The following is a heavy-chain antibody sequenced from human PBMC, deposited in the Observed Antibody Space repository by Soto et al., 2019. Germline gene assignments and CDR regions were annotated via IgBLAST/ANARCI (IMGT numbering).Heavy chain of an antibody. D-gene: IGHD3-10*01. J-gene: IGHJ4*02. CDR1: GGTFSSYA. V-gene: IGHV1-69*13. CDR3: ARDYRVLTMVRGVLWAY. Sequence: SVKVSCKASGGTFSSYAISWVRQAPGQGLEWMGGIIPIFGTANYAQKLQGRVTITADESTSTAYMELSRLRSDDTAVYYCARDYRVLTMVRGVLWAYWGQGTLVTVSS. CDR2: IIPIFGTA.